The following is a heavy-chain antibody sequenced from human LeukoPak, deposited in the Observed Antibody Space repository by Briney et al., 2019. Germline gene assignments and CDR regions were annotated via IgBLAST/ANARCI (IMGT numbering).Heavy chain of an antibody. V-gene: IGHV4-34*01. CDR2: INHSGST. J-gene: IGHJ4*02. Sequence: PSETLSLTCAVYGGSFSGYYWSWVRQPPGKGLEWIGEINHSGSTYYNPSLKSRVTISVDTSKNQFSLKLSSVTAADTAVYYCARHQRLRYFDWLSGAFDYWGQGTLVTVSS. CDR1: GGSFSGYY. CDR3: ARHQRLRYFDWLSGAFDY. D-gene: IGHD3-9*01.